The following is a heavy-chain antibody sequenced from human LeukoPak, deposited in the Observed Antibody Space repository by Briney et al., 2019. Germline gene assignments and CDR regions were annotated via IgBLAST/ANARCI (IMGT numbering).Heavy chain of an antibody. CDR2: IYYSGST. J-gene: IGHJ3*02. V-gene: IGHV4-30-4*01. D-gene: IGHD3-22*01. CDR3: ARVTYYYDSSGYSSSAFDI. CDR1: GGSISSGDYY. Sequence: PSETLSLTCTVSGGSISSGDYYWSWIRQPPGKGLEWIGYIYYSGSTYYNPSLKSRVTISVDTSKNQFSLKLSSVTAADTAVYYCARVTYYYDSSGYSSSAFDIWGQGTMVTVSS.